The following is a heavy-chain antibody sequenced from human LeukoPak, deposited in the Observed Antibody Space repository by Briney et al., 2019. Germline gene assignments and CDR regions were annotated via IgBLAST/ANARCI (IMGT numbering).Heavy chain of an antibody. CDR2: ISVGGGST. CDR1: GFTFSSYA. D-gene: IGHD3-10*01. J-gene: IGHJ4*02. Sequence: GGSLRFYCAASGFTFSSYAMIWVRPAPGQGLKWVSGISVGGGSTYYAASVKGRFNIFRDNSKKTLYLQMYSLTAEDTAVYYCAKKVTGSYNNPLDYWGQGTLVTVSS. CDR3: AKKVTGSYNNPLDY. V-gene: IGHV3-23*01.